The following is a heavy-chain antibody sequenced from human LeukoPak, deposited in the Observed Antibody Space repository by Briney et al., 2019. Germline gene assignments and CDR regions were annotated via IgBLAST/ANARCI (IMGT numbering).Heavy chain of an antibody. V-gene: IGHV1-18*01. CDR1: GYTFINYD. D-gene: IGHD1-26*01. J-gene: IGHJ2*01. Sequence: GASVKVSCKASGYTFINYDINWVRQATGQGLEWMGWISAYNDNTNYAQKLQGRVTMTTDTSTSTAYMGLRSLRSDDTAVYYCARGVVGATTYWYFDLWGRGTLVTVSS. CDR3: ARGVVGATTYWYFDL. CDR2: ISAYNDNT.